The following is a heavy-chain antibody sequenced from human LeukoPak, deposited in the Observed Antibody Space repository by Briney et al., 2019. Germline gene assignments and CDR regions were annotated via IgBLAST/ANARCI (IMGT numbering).Heavy chain of an antibody. V-gene: IGHV4-59*01. Sequence: SSETLSITCTVSGGSISSYYWSWIRQPPGKGLEWIGYIYYSGSTNYNPSLKSRVTISVDTSKNQFSLKLSSVTAADTALYYCARVGPNYDSSCMDVWGQGTTVTVSS. J-gene: IGHJ6*02. CDR1: GGSISSYY. D-gene: IGHD3-22*01. CDR3: ARVGPNYDSSCMDV. CDR2: IYYSGST.